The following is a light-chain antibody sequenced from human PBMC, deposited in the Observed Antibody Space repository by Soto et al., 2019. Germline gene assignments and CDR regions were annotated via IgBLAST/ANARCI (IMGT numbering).Light chain of an antibody. CDR3: SSYAGSYNYV. CDR1: SSDVGAYTY. CDR2: GVT. J-gene: IGLJ1*01. V-gene: IGLV2-8*01. Sequence: QSVLTQPPSASGSPGQSVTISCTGTSSDVGAYTYVSWYQQHPGKAPKLMLYGVTERPSGVPDRFSGSKSGNTASLTVSGLQTEDEAYYYCSSYAGSYNYVFGTGTKVTVL.